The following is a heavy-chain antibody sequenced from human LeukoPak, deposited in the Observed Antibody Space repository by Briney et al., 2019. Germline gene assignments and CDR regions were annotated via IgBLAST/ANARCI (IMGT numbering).Heavy chain of an antibody. J-gene: IGHJ4*02. D-gene: IGHD2-15*01. Sequence: GGSLRLSCAASGFTFSSYAMSWVRQAPGKGLEWVSAISGSGGSTYYADSVKGRFTISRDNSKNTLYLQMNSLRAEDTAVYYCARSIVVVVAATGGGDYWGQGTLVTVSS. V-gene: IGHV3-23*01. CDR1: GFTFSSYA. CDR2: ISGSGGST. CDR3: ARSIVVVVAATGGGDY.